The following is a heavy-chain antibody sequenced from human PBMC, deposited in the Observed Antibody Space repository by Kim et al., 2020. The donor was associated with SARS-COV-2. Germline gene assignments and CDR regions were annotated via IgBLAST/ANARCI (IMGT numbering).Heavy chain of an antibody. Sequence: GGSLRLSCAASGIPFSVNGMQWARQAPGKGLEWVAFISYDGSNEYYADSVKGRFTISRDNSKNTVYLQMNDLRAEYTALYYCARDYCTITSCYDLWGQGTLVTVSS. V-gene: IGHV3-33*05. CDR2: ISYDGSNE. CDR3: ARDYCTITSCYDL. CDR1: GIPFSVNG. D-gene: IGHD2-2*01. J-gene: IGHJ5*02.